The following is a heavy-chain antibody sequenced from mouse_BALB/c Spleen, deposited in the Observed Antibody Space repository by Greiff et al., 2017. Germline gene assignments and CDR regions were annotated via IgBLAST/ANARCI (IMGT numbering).Heavy chain of an antibody. D-gene: IGHD3-1*01. CDR1: GYTFTSYF. Sequence: VHVKQSGPELVKPGASVKMSCKASGYTFTSYFMHWVKQKPGQGLEWIGYINPYNDGTKYNEKFKGKATLTSDKSSSTAYMELSSLTSEDSAVYYCARSGHLYYFDYWGEGTTLTVSS. CDR2: INPYNDGT. CDR3: ARSGHLYYFDY. J-gene: IGHJ2*01. V-gene: IGHV1-14*01.